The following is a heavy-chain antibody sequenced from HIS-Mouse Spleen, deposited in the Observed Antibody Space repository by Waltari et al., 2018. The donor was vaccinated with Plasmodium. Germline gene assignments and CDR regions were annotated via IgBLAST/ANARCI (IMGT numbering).Heavy chain of an antibody. D-gene: IGHD2-2*01. V-gene: IGHV4-59*01. J-gene: IGHJ3*02. CDR2: IYYSGST. CDR1: GGPISSYS. Sequence: QVQLLESGPGLVQPSETLSLTCTVSGGPISSYSLRWTRQPPGKGLEWIGYIYYSGSTNYNPSLKSRVTISVDTSKNQFSLKLSSVTAADTAVYYCARDCSSTSCLDAFDIWGQGTMVTVSS. CDR3: ARDCSSTSCLDAFDI.